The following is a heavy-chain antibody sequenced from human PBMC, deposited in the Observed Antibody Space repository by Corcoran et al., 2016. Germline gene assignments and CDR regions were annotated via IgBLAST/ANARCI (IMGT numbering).Heavy chain of an antibody. Sequence: QVQLVQSGAEGKKPGASVTVSCKASGYTFPSYYMHWVRQAPGQGLGWMGIINPSGGSTSYAQKFQGRVTMTRDTSTSTVDMELSSLRAEDTDGYYRAVRVGCSSTSCSARTYYYYYGMDVWGQGTTVTVSS. V-gene: IGHV1-46*01. CDR2: INPSGGST. CDR1: GYTFPSYY. D-gene: IGHD2-2*01. CDR3: AVRVGCSSTSCSARTYYYYYGMDV. J-gene: IGHJ6*02.